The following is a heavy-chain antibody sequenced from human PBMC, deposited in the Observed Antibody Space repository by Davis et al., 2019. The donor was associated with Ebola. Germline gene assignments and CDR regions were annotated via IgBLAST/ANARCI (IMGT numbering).Heavy chain of an antibody. V-gene: IGHV4-59*05. D-gene: IGHD6-13*01. Sequence: MPGGSLRLSCTVSGGSISSYYWSWIRQPPGKGLEWIGSIYYSGSTYYNPSLKSRVTISVDTSKNQFSLKLSSVTAADTAVYYCARHSLPYYFDYWGQGTLVTVSS. J-gene: IGHJ4*02. CDR1: GGSISSYY. CDR3: ARHSLPYYFDY. CDR2: IYYSGST.